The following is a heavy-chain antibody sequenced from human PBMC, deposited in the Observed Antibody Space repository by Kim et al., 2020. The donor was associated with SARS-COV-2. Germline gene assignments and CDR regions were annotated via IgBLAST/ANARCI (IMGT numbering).Heavy chain of an antibody. D-gene: IGHD3-10*02. Sequence: SETLSLTCTVSGDSISGGSYCWSWIRQPAGKGLEWIGRMYTSGTTNYNPSLKSRVTISVDTSKNQFSLKLSSVTAADTAVYYCARVRPVRDGGWFDPWGQGTLVTVSS. J-gene: IGHJ5*02. CDR3: ARVRPVRDGGWFDP. CDR2: MYTSGTT. CDR1: GDSISGGSYC. V-gene: IGHV4-61*02.